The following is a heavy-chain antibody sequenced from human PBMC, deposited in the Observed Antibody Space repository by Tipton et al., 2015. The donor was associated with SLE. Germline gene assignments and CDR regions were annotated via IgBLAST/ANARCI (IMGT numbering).Heavy chain of an antibody. V-gene: IGHV1-18*01. D-gene: IGHD6-13*01. CDR3: ARDFRAVAGRFFYYYMDV. CDR2: ISPYNHNT. J-gene: IGHJ6*03. CDR1: GYTFTSYA. Sequence: QSGAEVKKPGTSVKVSCKASGYTFTSYAISWVRQAPGQGLEWMGRISPYNHNTDYAQKFQGRVTMTTDTSTGATYLELRSLRSDDTAVYYCARDFRAVAGRFFYYYMDVWGKGTTVTV.